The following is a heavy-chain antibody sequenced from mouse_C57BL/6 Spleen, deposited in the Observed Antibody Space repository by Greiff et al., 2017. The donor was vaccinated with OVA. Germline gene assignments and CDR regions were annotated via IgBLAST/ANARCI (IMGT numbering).Heavy chain of an antibody. J-gene: IGHJ2*01. CDR1: GYTFTGYW. CDR3: AYYGSSYVPFDY. D-gene: IGHD1-1*01. CDR2: ILPGSGST. Sequence: QVQLQQSGAELMKPGASVKLSCKATGYTFTGYWIEWVKQRPGHGLEWIGEILPGSGSTNYNEKFKGKATFTADTSSNTAYMQLSSLTTKDSAIYYCAYYGSSYVPFDYWGQGTTLTVSS. V-gene: IGHV1-9*01.